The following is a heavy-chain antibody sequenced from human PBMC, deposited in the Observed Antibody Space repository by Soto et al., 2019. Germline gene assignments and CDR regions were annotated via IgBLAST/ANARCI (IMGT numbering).Heavy chain of an antibody. CDR2: ISSSSSPI. D-gene: IGHD3-16*01. J-gene: IGHJ6*02. CDR3: ARDGGGASLGSAYYSYYGMDV. Sequence: EVQLVESGGGLVQPGGSLRLACAASGFAFGSYSMNWVRQAPGKGLEWIAYISSSSSPIYYADSVKGRFTISRDAAKNLLYLQMNSLRDEDTAVYYCARDGGGASLGSAYYSYYGMDVWGQGTTVTVSS. CDR1: GFAFGSYS. V-gene: IGHV3-48*02.